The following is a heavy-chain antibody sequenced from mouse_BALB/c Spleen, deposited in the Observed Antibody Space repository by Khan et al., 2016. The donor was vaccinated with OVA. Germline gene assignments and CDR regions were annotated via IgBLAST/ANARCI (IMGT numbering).Heavy chain of an antibody. V-gene: IGHV1-87*01. CDR3: VRGGITTGYFDY. D-gene: IGHD1-1*01. Sequence: QVQLKQSGTELARPGASVKLSCKASGYTFTSYWMQWVKQRPGQGLEWIGAIYPGDGNTRYTQKFKGKATLTADKSSSTAYMPLSSLVSEDSAVYFCVRGGITTGYFDYWGQGTTLTVSS. J-gene: IGHJ2*01. CDR1: GYTFTSYW. CDR2: IYPGDGNT.